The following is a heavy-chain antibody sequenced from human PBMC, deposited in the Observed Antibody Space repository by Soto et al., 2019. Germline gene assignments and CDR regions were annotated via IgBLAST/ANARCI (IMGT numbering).Heavy chain of an antibody. V-gene: IGHV4-30-2*01. Sequence: SETLSLTCAVSGGSISGGGYSWSWIRQPPGKGLECIGYIYHTVSTYYNPSLQSRVTISVDRSKNQFSLNLSSVTAADTALYYCAAVVIAASTTIDYWGLGTLVTVSS. J-gene: IGHJ4*02. D-gene: IGHD2-15*01. CDR2: IYHTVST. CDR1: GGSISGGGYS. CDR3: AAVVIAASTTIDY.